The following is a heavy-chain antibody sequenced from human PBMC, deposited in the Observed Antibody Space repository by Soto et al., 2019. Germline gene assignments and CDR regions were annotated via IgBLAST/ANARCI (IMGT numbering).Heavy chain of an antibody. CDR1: GFTFSSYA. Sequence: EVQLLESGGGLVQPGGSLRLSCAASGFTFSSYAMSWVRQAPGKGLEWVSTINGSGNSTYYADSVKGRFTIPRDNSKNTLYLQMNSLRAEDTAVYYCAKADSRMVRGATDYWGQGTLVTVSS. CDR2: INGSGNST. J-gene: IGHJ4*02. CDR3: AKADSRMVRGATDY. V-gene: IGHV3-23*01. D-gene: IGHD3-10*01.